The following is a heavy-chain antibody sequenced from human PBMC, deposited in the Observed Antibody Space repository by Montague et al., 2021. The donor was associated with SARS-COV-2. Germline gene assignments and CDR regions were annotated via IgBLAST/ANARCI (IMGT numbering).Heavy chain of an antibody. J-gene: IGHJ4*02. V-gene: IGHV4-59*01. CDR1: GGSIGSDY. D-gene: IGHD3-10*01. CDR3: ARHYYGSGCFDY. CDR2: INFSGTT. Sequence: SETLSLTRTLSGGSIGSDYWSWIRQPPGKGLEWIGYINFSGTTNXNPSLNSRVTISVDTSKNQFSLKVTSVTAADTAVYYCARHYYGSGCFDYWGQGILVTVSS.